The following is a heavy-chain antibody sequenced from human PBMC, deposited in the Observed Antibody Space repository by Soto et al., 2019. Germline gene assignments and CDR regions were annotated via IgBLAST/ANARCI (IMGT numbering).Heavy chain of an antibody. Sequence: PGGSLRLSCTGSGFPFDDFAINWVRQAPGKGLEWVGLIGSRTSDIYYADSVKGRFTISRDNAKNSLYLDLTRLRAEDTAVYFCVRDYYDTSGYPNTFDMWGQGTMVTVSS. D-gene: IGHD3-22*01. CDR1: GFPFDDFA. CDR3: VRDYYDTSGYPNTFDM. J-gene: IGHJ3*02. V-gene: IGHV3-21*01. CDR2: IGSRTSDI.